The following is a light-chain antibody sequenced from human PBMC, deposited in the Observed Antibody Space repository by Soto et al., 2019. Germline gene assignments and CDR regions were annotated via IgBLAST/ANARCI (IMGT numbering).Light chain of an antibody. CDR2: EVS. J-gene: IGLJ1*01. CDR1: SSDVGGYNY. V-gene: IGLV2-14*01. Sequence: QSALTQPASVSGSPGQSITISCTGTSSDVGGYNYVSWYQQHPGKAPKLMIYEVSNRPSGVSNRFSGSKSGNTASLTISGLHADDEDDYYCSSYTSSSTLVFGTGTKVTVL. CDR3: SSYTSSSTLV.